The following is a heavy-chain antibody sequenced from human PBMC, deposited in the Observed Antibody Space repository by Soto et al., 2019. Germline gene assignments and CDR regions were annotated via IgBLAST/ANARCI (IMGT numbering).Heavy chain of an antibody. CDR1: GYTFTSYY. V-gene: IGHV1-46*01. J-gene: IGHJ6*02. Sequence: GASVKVSCKASGYTFTSYYMHWVRQAPGQGLEWMGIINPSGGSTSYAQKFQGSVTMTRDTSTGTVYMELSSLRSEDTAVYYCARDIVETPRGGRRYFYPGMDVWGQGTTVTVSS. D-gene: IGHD1-26*01. CDR3: ARDIVETPRGGRRYFYPGMDV. CDR2: INPSGGST.